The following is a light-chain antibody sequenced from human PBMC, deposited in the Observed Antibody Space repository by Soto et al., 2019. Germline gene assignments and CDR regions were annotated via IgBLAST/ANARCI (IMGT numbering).Light chain of an antibody. CDR3: SSYTSSSTLYV. J-gene: IGLJ1*01. CDR1: SSDVGGYNY. V-gene: IGLV2-14*01. CDR2: DVS. Sequence: QSVLTQPASGSGSPGQSITISCTGTSSDVGGYNYVSWYQQHPGKAPKLMIYDVSNRPSGVSNRFSGSKSDNTASLTISGLQAEDEADYYCSSYTSSSTLYVFGTGTXVTVL.